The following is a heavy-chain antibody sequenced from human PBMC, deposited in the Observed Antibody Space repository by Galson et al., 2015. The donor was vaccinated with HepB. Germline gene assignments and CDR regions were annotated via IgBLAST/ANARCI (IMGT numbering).Heavy chain of an antibody. CDR3: ARRRVVPAAIDY. D-gene: IGHD2-2*02. CDR2: ISSSSSYI. V-gene: IGHV3-21*01. Sequence: SLRLSCAASGFTFSSYSMNWVRQAPGKGLEWVSSISSSSSYIYYADSVKGRFTISRDNAKNSLYLQMNSLRAEDTAVYYCARRRVVPAAIDYWGQGTLVTVSS. J-gene: IGHJ4*02. CDR1: GFTFSSYS.